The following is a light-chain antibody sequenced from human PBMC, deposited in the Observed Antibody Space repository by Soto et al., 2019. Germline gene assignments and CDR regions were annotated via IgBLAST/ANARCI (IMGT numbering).Light chain of an antibody. V-gene: IGLV4-69*01. CDR3: QTWGTGLSVV. CDR1: SGHSNYA. CDR2: LNSDGSH. Sequence: QSVLTQSPSASASLGASVKLTCTLSSGHSNYAIAWPQQQPEKGPRYLMKLNSDGSHSKGDGIPDRFSGSSSGAERYLTISRVQYADEAEHYCQTWGTGLSVVFGGGTQVTVL. J-gene: IGLJ2*01.